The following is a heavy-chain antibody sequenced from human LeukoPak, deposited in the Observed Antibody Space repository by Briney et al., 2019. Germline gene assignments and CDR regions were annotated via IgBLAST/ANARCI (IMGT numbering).Heavy chain of an antibody. J-gene: IGHJ4*02. CDR2: ISSSSSYI. D-gene: IGHD6-25*01. CDR1: GFTFSSYS. CDR3: ARAPVGGNPAATFFDY. Sequence: GGSLRLSCAASGFTFSSYSMNWVRQAPGKGLEWVSSISSSSSYIYYADSVKGRFTISRDNAKNSLYLKMNSLRAEDTAVYYCARAPVGGNPAATFFDYWGQGTLVTVSP. V-gene: IGHV3-21*01.